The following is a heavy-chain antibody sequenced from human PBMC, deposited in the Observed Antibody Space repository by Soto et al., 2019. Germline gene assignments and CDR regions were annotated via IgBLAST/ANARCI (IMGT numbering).Heavy chain of an antibody. Sequence: GESLKISCKGSGYSFTSYWISWVRQMPGKGLEWMGRIDPSDSYTNYSPSFQGHVTISADKSISTAYMQWSSLKASDTAMYYCARWVGVVRAALDFWGQGTTVTVSS. D-gene: IGHD2-2*01. V-gene: IGHV5-10-1*01. CDR3: ARWVGVVRAALDF. CDR2: IDPSDSYT. J-gene: IGHJ6*02. CDR1: GYSFTSYW.